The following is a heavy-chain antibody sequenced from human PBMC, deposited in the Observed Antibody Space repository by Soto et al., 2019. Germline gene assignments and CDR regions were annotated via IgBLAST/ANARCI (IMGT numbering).Heavy chain of an antibody. CDR2: INAGNGNT. J-gene: IGHJ4*02. V-gene: IGHV1-3*01. CDR3: ARDLGGWPDY. CDR1: GYTFTSYA. D-gene: IGHD2-15*01. Sequence: ASVKVSCKASGYTFTSYALHWVRQAPGQRLEWMGWINAGNGNTKYSQKFQGRVTITRDTSTSTAYMELSSLRSEDTAVHYCARDLGGWPDYWGQGTLVTVSS.